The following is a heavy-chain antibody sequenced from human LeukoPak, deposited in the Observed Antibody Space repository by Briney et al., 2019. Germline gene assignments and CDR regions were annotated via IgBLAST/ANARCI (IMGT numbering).Heavy chain of an antibody. CDR1: GFTFSSYG. Sequence: GGSLRLSCAASGFTFSSYGMHWVRQAPGKGLEWVAFIRYDGSNKYYADSVKGRFTISRDNSKNTLYLQMNSLRAEDTAVYYCAKDGQEITIFGVVMTNYYYYYYMDVWGKGTTVTVSS. J-gene: IGHJ6*03. V-gene: IGHV3-30*02. CDR2: IRYDGSNK. CDR3: AKDGQEITIFGVVMTNYYYYYYMDV. D-gene: IGHD3-3*01.